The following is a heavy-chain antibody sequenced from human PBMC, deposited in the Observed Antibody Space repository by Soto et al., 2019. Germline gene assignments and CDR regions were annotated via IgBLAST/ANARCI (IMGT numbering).Heavy chain of an antibody. J-gene: IGHJ6*02. CDR1: GYTFTSYY. D-gene: IGHD2-2*02. Sequence: ASVKVSCKASGYTFTSYYMHWVRQAPGQGLEWMGIINLSGGSTSYAQKFQGRVTMTRDTSTSTVYMELSSLRSEDTAVYYCARDLGYCSSTSCYTGLDYYYGMDVWGQGTTVTVSS. V-gene: IGHV1-46*01. CDR2: INLSGGST. CDR3: ARDLGYCSSTSCYTGLDYYYGMDV.